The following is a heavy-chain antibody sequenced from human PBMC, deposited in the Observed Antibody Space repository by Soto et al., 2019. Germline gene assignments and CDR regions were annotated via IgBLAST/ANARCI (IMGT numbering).Heavy chain of an antibody. Sequence: ASVQVSCKASGYTFTRYDINWVRQATGQGLEWMGWMNPNSGNTGYAQKFQGRVTMTRNTAISTAYMELSSLRSEDTAVYYCAGGPIWTDHYCCCYYCMNVARQGTTVIFS. CDR3: AGGPIWTDHYCCCYYCMNV. CDR2: MNPNSGNT. V-gene: IGHV1-8*01. D-gene: IGHD1-1*01. J-gene: IGHJ6*02. CDR1: GYTFTRYD.